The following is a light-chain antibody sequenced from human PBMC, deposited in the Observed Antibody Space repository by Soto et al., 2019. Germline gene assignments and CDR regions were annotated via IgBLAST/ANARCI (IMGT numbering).Light chain of an antibody. Sequence: DIQMTQSPSSLSASVGDRVTITCRASQGISNYLAWYQQKPGKVPKLLIYAASTLQSGVPSRFSGSRSGTDLTLAISSLQPEDVATYYCQKYNSAPRTFGQGTKVEIK. V-gene: IGKV1-27*01. CDR2: AAS. CDR3: QKYNSAPRT. J-gene: IGKJ1*01. CDR1: QGISNY.